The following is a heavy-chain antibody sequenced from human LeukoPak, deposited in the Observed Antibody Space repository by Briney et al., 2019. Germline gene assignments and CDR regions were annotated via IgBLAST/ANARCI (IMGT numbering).Heavy chain of an antibody. V-gene: IGHV5-51*01. CDR1: GYSFTSYW. D-gene: IGHD6-13*01. CDR2: IYPGDSDT. CDR3: ARRSVRGRYGQLAYNWFDP. Sequence: GESLKISCKGSGYSFTSYWIGWVRQMPGKGLEWMGIIYPGDSDTRYSPSFQGQVTISADKSISTAYLQWSSLKASDTTMYYCARRSVRGRYGQLAYNWFDPWGQGTLVTVSS. J-gene: IGHJ5*02.